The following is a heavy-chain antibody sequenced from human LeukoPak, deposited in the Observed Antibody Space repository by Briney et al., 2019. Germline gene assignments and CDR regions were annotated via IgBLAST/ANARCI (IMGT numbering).Heavy chain of an antibody. V-gene: IGHV1-2*02. CDR1: GYTFTGYY. CDR3: ARTVAGHYYYYMDV. D-gene: IGHD6-19*01. Sequence: ASVKVSCKASGYTFTGYYMHWVRQAPGQGLEWMGWINPNSGGTNYAQKFQGRVTMTTDTSTSTAYMELRSLRSEDTAVYYCARTVAGHYYYYMDVWGKGTTVTVSS. CDR2: INPNSGGT. J-gene: IGHJ6*03.